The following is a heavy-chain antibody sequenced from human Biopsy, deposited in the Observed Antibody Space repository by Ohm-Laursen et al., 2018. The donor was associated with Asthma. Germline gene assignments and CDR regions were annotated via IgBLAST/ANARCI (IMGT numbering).Heavy chain of an antibody. CDR1: GGYLTGHY. J-gene: IGHJ6*02. V-gene: IGHV4-34*01. Sequence: TLSLTCIVYGGYLTGHYWNWIRQPPGKGLEWIGEIDQSGYTNYNPSLKSRVTVSIDTSKRQFSLRLHSVTAADTAVYYCVRFFAGAVYHNYVMDVWGQGTTVTVSS. CDR2: IDQSGYT. CDR3: VRFFAGAVYHNYVMDV. D-gene: IGHD3-3*01.